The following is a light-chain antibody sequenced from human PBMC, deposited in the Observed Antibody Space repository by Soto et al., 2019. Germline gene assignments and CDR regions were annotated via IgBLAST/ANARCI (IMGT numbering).Light chain of an antibody. CDR3: SSYTSSATYV. Sequence: SVLTQPASVSGSPGQSVTISCTGSSSDVGGYSYVSWYQQYPGKAPKLMIYEVTDRPSGISDRFSASKSGNTASLTISGLQAEDEADYYCSSYTSSATYVFGTGTKLTVL. V-gene: IGLV2-14*01. CDR2: EVT. J-gene: IGLJ1*01. CDR1: SSDVGGYSY.